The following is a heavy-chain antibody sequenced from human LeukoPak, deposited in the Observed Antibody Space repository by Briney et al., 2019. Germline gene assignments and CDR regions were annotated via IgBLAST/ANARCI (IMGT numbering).Heavy chain of an antibody. Sequence: ASVKVSCKASGYTFTTYDINWVRQATGQGLEWMGWMNPNSGNAGYAQKFQGRVTMTRDISINTAYMEPSGLRYEDTAVYYCARHTAVLPGDYWGQGTLVTVSS. CDR1: GYTFTTYD. CDR2: MNPNSGNA. V-gene: IGHV1-8*01. J-gene: IGHJ4*02. CDR3: ARHTAVLPGDY. D-gene: IGHD5-18*01.